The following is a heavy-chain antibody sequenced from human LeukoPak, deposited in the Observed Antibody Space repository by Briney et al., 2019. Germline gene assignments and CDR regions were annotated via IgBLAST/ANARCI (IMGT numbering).Heavy chain of an antibody. D-gene: IGHD2-15*01. CDR2: ISGSGGST. CDR1: GFTFSSYA. J-gene: IGHJ3*02. CDR3: AKGRGRVVQVEAFDI. Sequence: PGGSLRLSCAASGFTFSSYAMSWVRQAPGKGLEWVSAISGSGGSTYYADSVKGRFTISRDNSKNTLCLQMNSLRAEDTAVYYCAKGRGRVVQVEAFDIWGQGTMVTVSS. V-gene: IGHV3-23*01.